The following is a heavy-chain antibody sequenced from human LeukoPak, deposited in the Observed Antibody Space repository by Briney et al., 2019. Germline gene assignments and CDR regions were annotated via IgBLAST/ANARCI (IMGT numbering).Heavy chain of an antibody. D-gene: IGHD5-24*01. CDR1: GGTFSSYA. CDR3: ARAQSRTHWDGFDI. J-gene: IGHJ3*02. CDR2: IIPIFGTA. V-gene: IGHV1-69*06. Sequence: SVKVSCKASGGTFSSYAISWVRQAPGQGLEWMGGIIPIFGTANYAQKFQGRVTITADKSTSTVYMELRSLRSDDTAVYYCARAQSRTHWDGFDIWGQGTVVTVPS.